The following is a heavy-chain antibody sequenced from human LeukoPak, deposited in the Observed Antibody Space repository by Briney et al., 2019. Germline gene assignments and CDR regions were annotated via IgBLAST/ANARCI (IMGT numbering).Heavy chain of an antibody. V-gene: IGHV3-11*04. CDR3: ATGTGVVPAASFDY. J-gene: IGHJ4*02. Sequence: IRSSGRTIYYADSVKGRFTISRDNAKNSLYLQMNSLRAEDTAVYYCATGTGVVPAASFDYWGQGTLVTVSS. CDR2: IRSSGRTI. D-gene: IGHD2-2*01.